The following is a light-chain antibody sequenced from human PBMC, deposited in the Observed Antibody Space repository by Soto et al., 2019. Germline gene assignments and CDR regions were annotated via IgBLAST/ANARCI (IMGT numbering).Light chain of an antibody. CDR1: QSVSSSY. V-gene: IGKV3-20*01. J-gene: IGKJ2*01. Sequence: EIVLTQSPGTLSLSPGERATLSCRASQSVSSSYLAWYQQKPGQAPRLLIYGASSRATGIPDRFSGSGSGTDFTLNISRLEPEDFAVYYCQQYDSSPPYTFGQGNKLEIK. CDR3: QQYDSSPPYT. CDR2: GAS.